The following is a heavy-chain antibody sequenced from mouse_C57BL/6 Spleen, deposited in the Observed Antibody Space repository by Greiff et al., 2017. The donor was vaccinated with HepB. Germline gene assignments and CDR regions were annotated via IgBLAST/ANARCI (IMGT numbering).Heavy chain of an antibody. Sequence: VQLQQSGAELVKPGASVKLSCTASGFNIKDYYMHWVKQRTEQGLEWIGRIDPEDGETKYAPTFQGKATITADTSSNTAYLQLSSLTSEDTAVYYCARGLRSAWFAYWGQGTLVTVSA. D-gene: IGHD1-1*01. V-gene: IGHV14-2*01. CDR3: ARGLRSAWFAY. CDR1: GFNIKDYY. CDR2: IDPEDGET. J-gene: IGHJ3*01.